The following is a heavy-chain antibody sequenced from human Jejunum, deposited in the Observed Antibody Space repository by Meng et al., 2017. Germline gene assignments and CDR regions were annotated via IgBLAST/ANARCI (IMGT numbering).Heavy chain of an antibody. CDR3: GTGSAFDY. D-gene: IGHD3/OR15-3a*01. J-gene: IGHJ3*01. CDR2: IKRKSDGETI. Sequence: GESLSIFCAVSGVTFINSWMSWVSQVPGKGLEWVGRIKRKSDGETIDYAAPVKGRFTISRDDSKNTLFLEMNSLKTEDTAVYYCGTGSAFDYWGQGTMVTVSS. V-gene: IGHV3-15*01. CDR1: GVTFINSW.